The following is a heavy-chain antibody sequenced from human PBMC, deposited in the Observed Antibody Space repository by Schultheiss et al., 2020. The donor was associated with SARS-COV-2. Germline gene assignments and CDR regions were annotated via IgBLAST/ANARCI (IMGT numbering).Heavy chain of an antibody. CDR1: GGSISSYY. CDR3: ARTAYYYGMDV. V-gene: IGHV4-59*01. Sequence: SETLSLTCTVSGGSISSYYWSWIRQPPGKGLEWIGYIYYSGSTNYNPSLKSRVTISVDTSKNQFSMKLSSVTAADTAVYYCARTAYYYGMDVWGQGTTVTVSS. J-gene: IGHJ6*02. CDR2: IYYSGST.